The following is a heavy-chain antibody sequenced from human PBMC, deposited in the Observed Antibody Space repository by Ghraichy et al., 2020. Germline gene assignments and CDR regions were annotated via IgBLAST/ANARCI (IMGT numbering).Heavy chain of an antibody. D-gene: IGHD1-1*01. J-gene: IGHJ6*02. Sequence: ESLNISCAASGFTVSVYWMTWVRQAPGKGLEWVASIKHDGSAKYYVDSVEGRFTISRDNAKNSLYLQMNSLRAEDTAVYYCARGSNWIDDPYYYGMDVWGQGTTVTVSS. CDR1: GFTVSVYW. V-gene: IGHV3-7*03. CDR2: IKHDGSAK. CDR3: ARGSNWIDDPYYYGMDV.